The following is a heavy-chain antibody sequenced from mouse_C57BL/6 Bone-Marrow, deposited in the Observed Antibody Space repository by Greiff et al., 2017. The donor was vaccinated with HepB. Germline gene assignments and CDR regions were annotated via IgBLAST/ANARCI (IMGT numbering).Heavy chain of an antibody. J-gene: IGHJ1*03. D-gene: IGHD2-5*01. CDR2: ILPGSGST. Sequence: QVQLQQSGAELMKPGASVKLSCKATGYTFTGYWIEWVKQRPGHGLEWIGEILPGSGSTYYNEKFKGKATLTAEKSSSTAYMQLSSLTSEDSAVYFCARKYSNYNWYFDVWGTGTTVTVSS. V-gene: IGHV1-9*01. CDR1: GYTFTGYW. CDR3: ARKYSNYNWYFDV.